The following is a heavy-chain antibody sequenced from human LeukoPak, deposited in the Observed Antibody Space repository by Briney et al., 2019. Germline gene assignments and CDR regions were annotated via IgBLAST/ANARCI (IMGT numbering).Heavy chain of an antibody. CDR1: GFTFSSYW. D-gene: IGHD6-6*01. CDR2: ISYDGSNK. CDR3: AKEIEYSSSSAYYYGMDV. V-gene: IGHV3-30*18. Sequence: GGSLRLSCAASGFTFSSYWMHWVRQAPGKGLEWVAVISYDGSNKYYADSVKGRFTISRDNSKNTLYLQMNSLRAEDTAVYYCAKEIEYSSSSAYYYGMDVWGQGTTVTVSS. J-gene: IGHJ6*02.